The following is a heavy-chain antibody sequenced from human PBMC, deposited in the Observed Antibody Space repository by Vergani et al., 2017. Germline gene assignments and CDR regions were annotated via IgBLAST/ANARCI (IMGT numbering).Heavy chain of an antibody. D-gene: IGHD2-2*02. CDR1: GGSISSYY. CDR3: ASSCSSTSCYTVHSDYYYGMDV. V-gene: IGHV4-4*07. J-gene: IGHJ6*02. CDR2: IYTSGST. Sequence: QVQLQESGPGLVKPSETLSLTCTVSGGSISSYYWSWIRQPAGKGLEWIGRIYTSGSTNYNPSLKSRVTMSVDTSKNQFSLKLSSVTAADTAVYYCASSCSSTSCYTVHSDYYYGMDVWGQGTTVTVSS.